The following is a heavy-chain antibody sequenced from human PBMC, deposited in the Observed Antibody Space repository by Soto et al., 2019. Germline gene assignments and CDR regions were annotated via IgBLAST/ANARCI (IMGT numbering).Heavy chain of an antibody. CDR1: GFTALSYA. CDR2: LNGGVDGT. J-gene: IGHJ4*02. CDR3: AREVKGVTSFDY. V-gene: IGHV1-3*01. D-gene: IGHD3-10*01. Sequence: QVRLIQSGPEMMQPGASVRVSCKASGFTALSYAFHWMRQAPGQGPEWLGWLNGGVDGTSYSQRFQGRVTISRDTSANTVYLEVNALTSDDTAVYYCAREVKGVTSFDYWGQGTLVTVSS.